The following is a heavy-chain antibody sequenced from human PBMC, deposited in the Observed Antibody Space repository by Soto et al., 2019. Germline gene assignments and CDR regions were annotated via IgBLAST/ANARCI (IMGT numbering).Heavy chain of an antibody. CDR1: GFTFSSYA. CDR2: ISGSDDST. Sequence: EVQLLESGGGLVQPGESLRLSCAASGFTFSSYAMSWVRQAPRKGLEWASVISGSDDSTYYVDSVKGRFTICRDNSKITLYLQMNTLRAEDTAVYYCAKRSSSSTFDYWGQGTLVSVSS. J-gene: IGHJ4*02. D-gene: IGHD6-6*01. CDR3: AKRSSSSTFDY. V-gene: IGHV3-23*01.